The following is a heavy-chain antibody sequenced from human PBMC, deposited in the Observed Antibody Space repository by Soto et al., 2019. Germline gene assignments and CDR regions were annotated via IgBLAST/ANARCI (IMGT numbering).Heavy chain of an antibody. CDR1: GGTFSRHG. Sequence: QVQLVQSGAEVKKPGSSVKVSCKASGGTFSRHGISWVRQAPGQGLEWLGGIPPIFGTANYPQKFQGRVTITADESTSTAYMELSSLRSEDTAVYYCASNDDILTGSYYYGMDVWGQWTTVTVSS. J-gene: IGHJ6*02. CDR2: IPPIFGTA. V-gene: IGHV1-69*12. D-gene: IGHD3-9*01. CDR3: ASNDDILTGSYYYGMDV.